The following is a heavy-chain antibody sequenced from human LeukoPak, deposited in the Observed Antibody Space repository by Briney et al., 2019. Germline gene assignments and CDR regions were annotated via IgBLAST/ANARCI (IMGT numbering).Heavy chain of an antibody. D-gene: IGHD6-6*01. CDR1: GGTFSSYA. Sequence: ASVKVSCKASGGTFSSYAISWVRQAPGQGPEWMGGIIPIFGTANYAQKFQGRVTITADESTSTAYMELSSLRSEDTAVYYCARDGFVAARRFDYWGQGTLVTVSS. V-gene: IGHV1-69*01. CDR2: IIPIFGTA. J-gene: IGHJ4*02. CDR3: ARDGFVAARRFDY.